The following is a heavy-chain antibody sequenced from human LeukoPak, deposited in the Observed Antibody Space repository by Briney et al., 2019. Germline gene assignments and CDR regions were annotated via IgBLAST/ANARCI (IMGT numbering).Heavy chain of an antibody. D-gene: IGHD2/OR15-2a*01. J-gene: IGHJ4*02. CDR3: ARDLTTKGPAFDY. Sequence: ASVKVSCKASGGTFSSYAISWVRQAPGQGLEWMGGIIPIFGTANYAQKFQGRVTMTRDTSTSTVYMELSSLRSEDTAAYYCARDLTTKGPAFDYWGQGTLVTVSS. V-gene: IGHV1-69*05. CDR1: GGTFSSYA. CDR2: IIPIFGTA.